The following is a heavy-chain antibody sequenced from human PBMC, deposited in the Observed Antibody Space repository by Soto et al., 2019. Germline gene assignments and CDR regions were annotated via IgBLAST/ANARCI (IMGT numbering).Heavy chain of an antibody. CDR3: ARDQLEGNWFDP. Sequence: QLQLQESGSGLVRPSQTLSLTCAVSGGSISSGGYSWNWIRQPPGKGLEWIGYIYHSGSTLYNPSLKRRVTISVAKSTNQFSLKLTSVTAADTAVYYCARDQLEGNWFDPWGQGTLVTVSS. CDR2: IYHSGST. J-gene: IGHJ5*02. V-gene: IGHV4-30-2*01. D-gene: IGHD1-1*01. CDR1: GGSISSGGYS.